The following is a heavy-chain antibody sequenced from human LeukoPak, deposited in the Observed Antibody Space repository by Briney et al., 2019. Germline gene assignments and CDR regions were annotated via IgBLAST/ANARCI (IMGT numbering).Heavy chain of an antibody. CDR1: GFTFSRYW. Sequence: GGSLRLSCEVSGFTFSRYWMSWVRQAPGKGLEWVANINQDGSEKYYVDSVKGRFTMSRDNAKNLLYLQMNSLRAGDRAVYYCARGRSSVDYWGQGTLVTVSS. D-gene: IGHD6-19*01. V-gene: IGHV3-7*01. J-gene: IGHJ4*02. CDR3: ARGRSSVDY. CDR2: INQDGSEK.